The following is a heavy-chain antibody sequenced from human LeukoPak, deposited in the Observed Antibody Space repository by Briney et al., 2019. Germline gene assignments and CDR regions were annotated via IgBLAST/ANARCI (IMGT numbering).Heavy chain of an antibody. CDR3: ARDLSIAVAGTRFDY. D-gene: IGHD6-19*01. Sequence: GGSLRLSCAASGFTFSSYSMNWVRQAPGKGLEWVSSISSSSSYIYYEDSVKGRFTISRDNAKNSLYLQMNSLRAEDTAVYYCARDLSIAVAGTRFDYWGQGTLVTVSS. CDR2: ISSSSSYI. V-gene: IGHV3-21*01. CDR1: GFTFSSYS. J-gene: IGHJ4*02.